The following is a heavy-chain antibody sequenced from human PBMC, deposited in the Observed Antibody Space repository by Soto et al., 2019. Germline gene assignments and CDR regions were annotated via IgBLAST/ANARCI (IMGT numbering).Heavy chain of an antibody. CDR2: IYWNDDK. CDR1: GFSLSTSGVG. J-gene: IGHJ4*02. V-gene: IGHV2-5*01. CDR3: AHRATYGSGRELDY. D-gene: IGHD3-10*01. Sequence: QITLKESGPTLVKPTQTLTLTCTFSGFSLSTSGVGVGWIRQPPGKALEWLALIYWNDDKRYSPSLKSRLTIPKDTSKNQVVLTMTNMDPVDTATYYCAHRATYGSGRELDYWGQGTLVTVSS.